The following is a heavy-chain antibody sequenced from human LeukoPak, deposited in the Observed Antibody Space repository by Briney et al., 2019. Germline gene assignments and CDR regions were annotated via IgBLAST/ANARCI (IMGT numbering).Heavy chain of an antibody. CDR3: ARVVRGGNYYYYYMDV. J-gene: IGHJ6*03. Sequence: RGSLRLSCAASGFTVSSNYVSWVRQAPGKGLEWVSVIYSGGSTYYADSVKGRFTISRDNSKNTLYLQMNSLRAEDTAVYYCARVVRGGNYYYYYMDVWGKGTTVTVSS. CDR2: IYSGGST. V-gene: IGHV3-66*02. D-gene: IGHD4-23*01. CDR1: GFTVSSNY.